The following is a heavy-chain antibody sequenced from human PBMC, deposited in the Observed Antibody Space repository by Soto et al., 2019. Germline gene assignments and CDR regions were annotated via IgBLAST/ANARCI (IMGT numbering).Heavy chain of an antibody. Sequence: LVKVACKASGYTFTRYGISWVRQAPGQGLEWMGWISAYNGNTNYAQKLQGRVTMTTDTSTSTAYMELRSLRSDDTAVFYCARDYGVAGDFDYWGQGTLVTVSS. CDR2: ISAYNGNT. V-gene: IGHV1-18*01. J-gene: IGHJ4*02. D-gene: IGHD6-19*01. CDR3: ARDYGVAGDFDY. CDR1: GYTFTRYG.